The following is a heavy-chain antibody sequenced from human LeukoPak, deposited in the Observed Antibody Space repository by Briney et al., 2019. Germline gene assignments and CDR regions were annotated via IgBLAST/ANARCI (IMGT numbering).Heavy chain of an antibody. CDR2: ISAYNGNT. CDR3: AREDNWNSELDAFDI. CDR1: GYTFTSYD. J-gene: IGHJ3*02. D-gene: IGHD1-7*01. Sequence: ASVKVSCKASGYTFTSYDINWVRQAPGQGLEWMGWISAYNGNTNYAQKLQGRVTMTTDTSTSTAYMELRSLRSDDTAVYYCAREDNWNSELDAFDIWGQGTMVTVSS. V-gene: IGHV1-18*01.